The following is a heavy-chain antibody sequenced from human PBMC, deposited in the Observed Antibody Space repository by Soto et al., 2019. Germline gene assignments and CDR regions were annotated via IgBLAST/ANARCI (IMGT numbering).Heavy chain of an antibody. J-gene: IGHJ6*02. D-gene: IGHD3-3*01. CDR1: GFTFSSYA. Sequence: GGSLRLSCAASGFTFSSYAMGWVRQAPGKGLEWVSAISGSRGTYYADSVKGRFTISRDNSKNTLYLQMNSLRAEDTAVYYCAKLRDYDFWSGGMDVWGQGTTVTVSS. V-gene: IGHV3-23*01. CDR3: AKLRDYDFWSGGMDV. CDR2: ISGSRGT.